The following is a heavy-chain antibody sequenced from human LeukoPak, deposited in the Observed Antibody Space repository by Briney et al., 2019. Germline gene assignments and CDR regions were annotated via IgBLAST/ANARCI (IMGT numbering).Heavy chain of an antibody. D-gene: IGHD3-9*01. CDR1: GYTFTSYG. J-gene: IGHJ6*02. V-gene: IGHV1-18*01. CDR3: ARDRDDILTEYYYGMDV. CDR2: ISAYNGNT. Sequence: ASVNVSCKASGYTFTSYGISWVRQAPGQGLEWMGWISAYNGNTNYAQKLQGRVTMTTDTSTSTAYMELRSLRSDDTAVYYCARDRDDILTEYYYGMDVWGHGTTVTVSS.